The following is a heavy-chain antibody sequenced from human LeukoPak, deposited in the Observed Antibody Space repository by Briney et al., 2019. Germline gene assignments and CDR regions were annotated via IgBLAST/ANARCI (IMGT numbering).Heavy chain of an antibody. CDR1: GGSISSSSYY. Sequence: SETLSLTCTVSGGSISSSSYYWGWIRQPPGKGLEWIGSIYYSGSTYYNPSLKSRVTISVDTSKNQFSLKLSSVTAADTAVYYCARVPFVGGFDPWGQGTLVTVSS. CDR2: IYYSGST. V-gene: IGHV4-39*01. CDR3: ARVPFVGGFDP. D-gene: IGHD3-16*01. J-gene: IGHJ5*02.